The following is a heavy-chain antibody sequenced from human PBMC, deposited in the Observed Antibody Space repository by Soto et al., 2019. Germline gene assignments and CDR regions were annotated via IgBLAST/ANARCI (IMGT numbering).Heavy chain of an antibody. Sequence: EVQLVESGGGLVQPGGSLRLSCVASGFTFSIYWMHWVRQVPGKGLVWVSRIKGDGSTTSYADSVKGRFTISRDNAKNRLYLKMNSLRPEDTAGNNCARSTWSAPWAREPWSPSPQ. CDR1: GFTFSIYW. V-gene: IGHV3-74*01. CDR2: IKGDGSTT. J-gene: IGHJ5*02. CDR3: ARSTWSAP.